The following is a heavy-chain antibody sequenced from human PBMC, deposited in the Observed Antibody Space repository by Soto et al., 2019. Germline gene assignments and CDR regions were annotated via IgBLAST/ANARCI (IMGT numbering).Heavy chain of an antibody. CDR3: ALNYYDSSGYSHLDH. Sequence: EVQLVESGGGLVKPGGSLRLSCAASGFTFTSYSLNWVRQAPGKGLEWVSSISSSSVSRYYADSVKGRFTISRDNAKNSLSLQMNSLRAEDTAVYFCALNYYDSSGYSHLDHWGQGTLVTVSS. CDR2: ISSSSVSR. CDR1: GFTFTSYS. J-gene: IGHJ4*02. V-gene: IGHV3-21*01. D-gene: IGHD3-22*01.